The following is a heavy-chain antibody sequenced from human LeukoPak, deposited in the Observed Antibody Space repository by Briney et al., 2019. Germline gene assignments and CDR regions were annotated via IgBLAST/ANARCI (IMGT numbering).Heavy chain of an antibody. CDR3: AKDLLYSSSSGPYYFDY. V-gene: IGHV3-21*04. Sequence: GGSLRLSCAASEFTFSEYSMNWVRQAPGKGLEWVASISSTSTYIYYADSVTGRFTISRDNAKNSLYLQMNSLRAEDTAVYYCAKDLLYSSSSGPYYFDYWGQGTLVTVSS. CDR2: ISSTSTYI. J-gene: IGHJ4*02. D-gene: IGHD6-6*01. CDR1: EFTFSEYS.